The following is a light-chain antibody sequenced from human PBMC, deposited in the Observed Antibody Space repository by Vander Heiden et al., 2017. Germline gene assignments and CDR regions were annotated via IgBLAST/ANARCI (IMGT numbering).Light chain of an antibody. CDR1: SSNIGAGYD. J-gene: IGLJ3*02. CDR2: GNN. V-gene: IGLV1-40*01. Sequence: QSVLTQAPSVSGAPGQRFTSSCTGNSSNIGAGYDVPWYQQLPGTAPNLLIYGNNNRPSGVPDRFSGSKSGTSASLAITGLQAEDEADYYCQSYDTSLYWVFGGGTKLTV. CDR3: QSYDTSLYWV.